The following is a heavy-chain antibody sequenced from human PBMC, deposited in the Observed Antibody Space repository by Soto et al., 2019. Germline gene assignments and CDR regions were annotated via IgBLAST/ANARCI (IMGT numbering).Heavy chain of an antibody. Sequence: QITLKESGPTLVKPTQTLTLTCTFSGFSLSTSGVGVGWIRQPPGKALEWLALIYWDDDKRYSPSLKSRLTTXKXTXXNQVVLTTPNMDPVDTATYYCAHKSAAAAGNWFDPWGQGTLVTVSS. CDR2: IYWDDDK. CDR3: AHKSAAAAGNWFDP. D-gene: IGHD6-13*01. V-gene: IGHV2-5*02. J-gene: IGHJ5*02. CDR1: GFSLSTSGVG.